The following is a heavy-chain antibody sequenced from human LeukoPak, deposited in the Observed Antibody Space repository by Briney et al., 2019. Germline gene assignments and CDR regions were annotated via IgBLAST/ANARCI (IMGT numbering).Heavy chain of an antibody. CDR1: GGSINSNYW. Sequence: PSGTLSLTCAVSGGSINSNYWWTWVRQSPGKGLEWIGSIYYSGSTYYNPSLKSRVTISVDTSKNQFSLKLGSVTAADTAVYYCARLSRGSYYFDYWGQGTLVTVSS. CDR2: IYYSGST. CDR3: ARLSRGSYYFDY. V-gene: IGHV4-39*01. J-gene: IGHJ4*02. D-gene: IGHD1-26*01.